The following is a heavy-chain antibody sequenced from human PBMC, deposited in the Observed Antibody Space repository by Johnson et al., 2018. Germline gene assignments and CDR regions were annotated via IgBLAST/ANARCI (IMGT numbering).Heavy chain of an antibody. D-gene: IGHD2-2*01. Sequence: MQLVESGGVVVQPGGSLRLSCAASGFTFDDYTMHWVRQAPGKGLEWVSLISWAGGSTYYADSVKGRLTISKDNSKNSPYLQKNRLRTEDTALYYCAKDQYCSSTSCYERYYYYYGMDVWGQGTTVTVSS. V-gene: IGHV3-43*01. CDR3: AKDQYCSSTSCYERYYYYYGMDV. J-gene: IGHJ6*02. CDR2: ISWAGGST. CDR1: GFTFDDYT.